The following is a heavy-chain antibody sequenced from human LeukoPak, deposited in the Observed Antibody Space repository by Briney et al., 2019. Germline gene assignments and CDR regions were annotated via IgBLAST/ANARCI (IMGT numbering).Heavy chain of an antibody. D-gene: IGHD3-22*01. V-gene: IGHV3-30*03. CDR1: GFTFSSYG. J-gene: IGHJ4*02. Sequence: GGSLRLSCADSGFTFSSYGMHWVRQAPGKGLEWVAVISYDGSNKYYADSVKGRFTISRDNSKNTLYLQMNSLRAEDTAVYYCARAVPTDYYDTSGYYFRYWGQGTLVTVSS. CDR2: ISYDGSNK. CDR3: ARAVPTDYYDTSGYYFRY.